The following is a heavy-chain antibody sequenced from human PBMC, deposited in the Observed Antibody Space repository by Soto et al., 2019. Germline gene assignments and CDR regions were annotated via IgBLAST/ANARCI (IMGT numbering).Heavy chain of an antibody. CDR3: ARGRGYMGDDHYYSVGMDV. J-gene: IGHJ6*02. CDR1: GGTFNNYP. CDR2: SIPIFGTA. D-gene: IGHD5-18*01. Sequence: QVQLVQSGAEVKKPGSSVKVSCKASGGTFNNYPITWVRQAPGEGLEWMGGSIPIFGTANYAQKFQGRVTISVDESTSTAYMELSSLRSEDTAVYYCARGRGYMGDDHYYSVGMDVWGQGTTVTVSS. V-gene: IGHV1-69*01.